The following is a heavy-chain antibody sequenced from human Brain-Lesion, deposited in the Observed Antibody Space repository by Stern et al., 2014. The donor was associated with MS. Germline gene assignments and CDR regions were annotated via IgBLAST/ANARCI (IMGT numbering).Heavy chain of an antibody. CDR1: GYSITSAALS. J-gene: IGHJ5*02. V-gene: IGHV4-30-4*07. D-gene: IGHD2-2*01. CDR3: ARGRSRVHPPLYP. Sequence: QVQLQESGPGLVKPSQTMSLTCRVSGYSITSAALSWTWIRQAPGKGLEWIGYMYYGGGPLYNPSLRSRVNISVATSKTQFPLRLNAVAAADPAVYYCARGRSRVHPPLYPWGQGTLVTVSS. CDR2: MYYGGGP.